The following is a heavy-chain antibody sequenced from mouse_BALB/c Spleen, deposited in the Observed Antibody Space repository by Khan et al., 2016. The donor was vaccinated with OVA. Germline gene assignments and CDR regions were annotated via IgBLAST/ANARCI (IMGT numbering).Heavy chain of an antibody. CDR1: GYTFTSFW. CDR2: INPSTDYT. Sequence: QVQLKQSGAELAKPGASVKMSCKASGYTFTSFWMHWVKQRPGQGLEWIGYINPSTDYTEYNQRFKDKATLTADKSSSTAYMRRTSLTSDDSAVYYCVNHGSTSAWFTYWGQGTLVTVSA. J-gene: IGHJ3*01. CDR3: VNHGSTSAWFTY. D-gene: IGHD1-1*01. V-gene: IGHV1-7*01.